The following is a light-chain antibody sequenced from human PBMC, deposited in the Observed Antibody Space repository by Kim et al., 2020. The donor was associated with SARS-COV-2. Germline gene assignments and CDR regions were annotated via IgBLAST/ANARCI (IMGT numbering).Light chain of an antibody. J-gene: IGKJ1*01. CDR2: AAS. V-gene: IGKV1-27*01. CDR1: QGISSY. Sequence: DIQMTQSPSSLSASVGDRVTITCQASQGISSYLAWYQQKPGKVPKLLIYAASTLQSGVPSRFSGSGSGTDFTLTISSLQPEDVATYYCQKYNSAPRTFGQGTKVDIK. CDR3: QKYNSAPRT.